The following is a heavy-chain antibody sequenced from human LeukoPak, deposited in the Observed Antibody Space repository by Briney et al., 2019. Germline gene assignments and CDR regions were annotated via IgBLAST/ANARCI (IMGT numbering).Heavy chain of an antibody. CDR1: GFTFSSYW. CDR2: INSDGSST. J-gene: IGHJ4*02. D-gene: IGHD3-22*01. V-gene: IGHV3-74*01. CDR3: ARDLLDYYDSSGYESFDY. Sequence: GGSLRLSCAASGFTFSSYWMHWVRQAPGKGLVWVSRINSDGSSTSYADSVKGRFTISRDNAKNTLYLQMNSLRAEDTAVYYCARDLLDYYDSSGYESFDYWGQGTLVTVSS.